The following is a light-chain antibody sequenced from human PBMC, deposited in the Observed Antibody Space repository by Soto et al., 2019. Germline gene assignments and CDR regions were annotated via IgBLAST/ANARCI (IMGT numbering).Light chain of an antibody. CDR2: RNN. CDR1: TSNIGSNY. CDR3: AGWDASLSGWV. Sequence: QSVLTQPPSTSGTPGQRVTISCSGTTSNIGSNYVFWYQHLPGTAPKLLIHRNNERPSGVPDRFSASKSGTSASLAISGLRAEDEADYYCAGWDASLSGWVFGGGTQLTVL. V-gene: IGLV1-47*01. J-gene: IGLJ3*02.